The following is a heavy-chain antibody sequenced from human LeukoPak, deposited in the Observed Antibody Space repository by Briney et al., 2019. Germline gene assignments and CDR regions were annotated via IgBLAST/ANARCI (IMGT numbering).Heavy chain of an antibody. D-gene: IGHD2-8*01. CDR3: ARGRVYCTNGVCYKPDYYYYMDV. CDR1: GYTFTGYF. Sequence: APVKVSCKASGYTFTGYFMNWVRQAPGQGLEWMGWINPNSGGTNYAQKFQGRVTMTRDTSISTAYMELSRLRSDDTAVYYCARGRVYCTNGVCYKPDYYYYMDVWGKGTTVTVSS. CDR2: INPNSGGT. V-gene: IGHV1-2*02. J-gene: IGHJ6*03.